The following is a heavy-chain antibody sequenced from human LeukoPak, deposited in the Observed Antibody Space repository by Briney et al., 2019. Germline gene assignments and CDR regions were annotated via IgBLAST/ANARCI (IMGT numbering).Heavy chain of an antibody. CDR1: GYTLTELS. Sequence: ASVKVSCKVSGYTLTELSMHWVRQAPGKGLEWMGGFDPEDGETIYAQKFQGRVTMTEDTSTDTAYMELSSLRSEDTAVYYCARDSHNYDILTGTLDAFDIWGQGTMVTVSS. V-gene: IGHV1-24*01. D-gene: IGHD3-9*01. CDR2: FDPEDGET. J-gene: IGHJ3*02. CDR3: ARDSHNYDILTGTLDAFDI.